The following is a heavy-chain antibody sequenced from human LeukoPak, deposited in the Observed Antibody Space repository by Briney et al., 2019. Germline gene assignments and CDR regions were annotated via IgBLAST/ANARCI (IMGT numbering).Heavy chain of an antibody. Sequence: GRSLRLSCAGSGFPFSSYEMNWLRQAPGKGLEWVSHIDSSGITIYYGDSVKGRFTISRDNAKNSIYLQMDSLRVEDTAIYYCARDSVGDLLDYWGQGTPVTVSS. CDR3: ARDSVGDLLDY. V-gene: IGHV3-48*03. CDR2: IDSSGITI. J-gene: IGHJ4*02. D-gene: IGHD4-17*01. CDR1: GFPFSSYE.